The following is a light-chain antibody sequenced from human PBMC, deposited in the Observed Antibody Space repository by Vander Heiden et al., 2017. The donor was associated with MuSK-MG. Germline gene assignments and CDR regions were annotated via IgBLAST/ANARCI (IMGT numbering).Light chain of an antibody. V-gene: IGKV1D-8*01. J-gene: IGKJ4*01. CDR2: AAS. Sequence: VIWMTQSPSLLSASTGDRVTISCRMNQGISSYLASYQQKPGKAPELLIYAASTLQSAVPSRFSGTGSGTDFTLTISFLLSEHFATYYCQEDDSLPLTFGGGTKVEIK. CDR1: QGISSY. CDR3: QEDDSLPLT.